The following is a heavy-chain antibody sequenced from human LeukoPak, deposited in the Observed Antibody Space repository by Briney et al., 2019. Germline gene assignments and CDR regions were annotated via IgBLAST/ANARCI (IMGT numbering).Heavy chain of an antibody. V-gene: IGHV4-4*08. J-gene: IGHJ4*02. CDR1: GGSISSYY. D-gene: IGHD1-26*01. Sequence: SETLSLTCTVSGGSISSYYWSWIRQPPGKGLEWIGYIYYSGSTNYNPSLKSRVTISVDTSKNQFSLKLSSVTAADTAVYYCAREKRDSGSYYGPYFDYWGQGTLVTVSS. CDR3: AREKRDSGSYYGPYFDY. CDR2: IYYSGST.